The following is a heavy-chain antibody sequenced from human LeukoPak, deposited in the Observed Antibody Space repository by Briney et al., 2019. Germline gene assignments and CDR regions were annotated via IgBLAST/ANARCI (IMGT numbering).Heavy chain of an antibody. Sequence: SQTLSLTCTVSGGSISSGSYYWSWIRQPAGKGLEWIGRIYTSGSTNYNPSLKSRVTISVDTSRNQFSLKLSSVTAADTAVYHCARAHSGSTLDYYYYYYMDVWGKGTTVTVSS. CDR1: GGSISSGSYY. V-gene: IGHV4-61*02. D-gene: IGHD1-26*01. J-gene: IGHJ6*03. CDR2: IYTSGST. CDR3: ARAHSGSTLDYYYYYYMDV.